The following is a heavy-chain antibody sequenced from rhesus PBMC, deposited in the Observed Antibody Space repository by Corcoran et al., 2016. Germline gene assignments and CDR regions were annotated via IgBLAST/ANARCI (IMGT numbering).Heavy chain of an antibody. CDR2: IYGSGSST. D-gene: IGHD5-12*01. CDR1: GGSISSSY. Sequence: QLQLQESGPGLVKPSETLSVTCAVSGGSISSSYWSWIRQAPGKGLEWIGYIYGSGSSTNYNPSLKSRVTLSVDTSKNQLSLKLSSVTAADTAVYYCARGYSYSEFDYWGQGVLVTVSS. J-gene: IGHJ4*01. CDR3: ARGYSYSEFDY. V-gene: IGHV4-169*01.